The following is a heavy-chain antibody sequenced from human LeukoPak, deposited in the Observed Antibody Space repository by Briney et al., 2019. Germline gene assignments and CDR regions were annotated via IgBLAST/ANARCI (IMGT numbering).Heavy chain of an antibody. D-gene: IGHD1-26*01. CDR3: AKDKWELRPGEGYFDC. Sequence: GGSLRLSCAASGFTLSSYGMHWVRQAPGKGLEWVAFIRYDGSNKYYADSVKGRFTISRDNSKNTLYMQMNSLRAENTAVYYCAKDKWELRPGEGYFDCWGQGTLVTVSS. V-gene: IGHV3-30*02. J-gene: IGHJ4*02. CDR1: GFTLSSYG. CDR2: IRYDGSNK.